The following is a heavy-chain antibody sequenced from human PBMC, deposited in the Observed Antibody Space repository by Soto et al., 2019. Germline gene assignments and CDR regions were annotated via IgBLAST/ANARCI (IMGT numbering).Heavy chain of an antibody. D-gene: IGHD6-13*01. CDR3: AAAGSSWFDFDY. CDR1: GFTFTSCA. J-gene: IGHJ4*02. V-gene: IGHV1-58*02. CDR2: IVVGSGNT. Sequence: SVKVSCKASGFTFTSCAMQWVRQARGQRLEWIGWIVVGSGNTNYAQKFQERVTITRDMSTSTAYMELSSLRSEVTAVYYCAAAGSSWFDFDYWGQGTLVTVSS.